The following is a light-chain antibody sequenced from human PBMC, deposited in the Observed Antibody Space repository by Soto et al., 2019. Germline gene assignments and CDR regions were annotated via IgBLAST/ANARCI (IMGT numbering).Light chain of an antibody. J-gene: IGKJ1*01. V-gene: IGKV3-15*01. CDR2: GAS. Sequence: EIVMTQSPATLSVSPGERATLSCRASQSVGSNLAWYQQKPGQAPRLLIYGASTRATGIPARFSGSGSGTEFTLTISSLQSEDFAIYLCQQYNNWHPDRTFGQGNKVEIK. CDR3: QQYNNWHPDRT. CDR1: QSVGSN.